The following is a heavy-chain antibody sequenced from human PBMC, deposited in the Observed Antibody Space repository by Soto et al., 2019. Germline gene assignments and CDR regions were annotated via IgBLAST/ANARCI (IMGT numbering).Heavy chain of an antibody. CDR3: ASDLSGRADV. J-gene: IGHJ6*02. Sequence: VQLVESGGGLVRPGGSLRLSFAASGFSFSSYWMHWVRQVPGKGLVWVARMNEDGGTTDYADSVKGRFTISRDNAKNTLYLQMISLRVEDTAVYYCASDLSGRADVWGQGTTVTVSS. D-gene: IGHD3-10*01. V-gene: IGHV3-74*02. CDR2: MNEDGGTT. CDR1: GFSFSSYW.